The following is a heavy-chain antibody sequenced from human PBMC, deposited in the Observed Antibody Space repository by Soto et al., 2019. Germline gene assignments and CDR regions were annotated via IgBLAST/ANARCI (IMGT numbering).Heavy chain of an antibody. Sequence: QVQLVESGGGVVQPGRSLRLSCAASGFTFSSYAMHWVRQAPGKGLEWVAVISYDGSNKYYADSVKGRFTISRDNSKNTLYLQMNSLRAEDTAVYYCARAGEAYGFLIYQPGNWFDPWGQGTLVTVSS. CDR1: GFTFSSYA. J-gene: IGHJ5*02. V-gene: IGHV3-30-3*01. CDR2: ISYDGSNK. CDR3: ARAGEAYGFLIYQPGNWFDP. D-gene: IGHD3-10*01.